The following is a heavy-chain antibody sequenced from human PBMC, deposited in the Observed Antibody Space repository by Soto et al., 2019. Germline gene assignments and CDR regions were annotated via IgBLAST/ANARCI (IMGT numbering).Heavy chain of an antibody. D-gene: IGHD2-2*01. V-gene: IGHV5-51*01. CDR1: GYSFTTYW. CDR3: ARQLLGFCSSSSCLDYYYYGMDV. Sequence: GESLKISCKGSGYSFTTYWIGWVRQMPGKGLEWIGIIYPGDSETRYSPSFQGQVTISADKSISTANLQWSSLKASDTAMYYCARQLLGFCSSSSCLDYYYYGMDVWGQGTTVTVS. CDR2: IYPGDSET. J-gene: IGHJ6*02.